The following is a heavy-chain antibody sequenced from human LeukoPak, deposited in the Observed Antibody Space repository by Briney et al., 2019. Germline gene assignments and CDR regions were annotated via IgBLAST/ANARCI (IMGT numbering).Heavy chain of an antibody. V-gene: IGHV4-34*01. CDR3: ARILYPDAFDI. CDR2: INHRGGT. D-gene: IGHD2-8*01. Sequence: PSETLSLTCAVYGGSFSGYYWSWIRQPPGKGLEWIGEINHRGGTNFNPSLKSRVTISVDTSKNQFSLKLSSVTAADTAVYYCARILYPDAFDIWGQGTMVTVSS. CDR1: GGSFSGYY. J-gene: IGHJ3*02.